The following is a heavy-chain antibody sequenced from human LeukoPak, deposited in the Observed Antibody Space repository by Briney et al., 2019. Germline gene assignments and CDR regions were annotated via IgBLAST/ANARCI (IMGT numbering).Heavy chain of an antibody. J-gene: IGHJ4*02. CDR1: GYSFTGYY. Sequence: ASVKVSCKASGYSFTGYYMHWVRQAPGQGLEWMGWINPNSGGTNHAQKFQGRVTMTRDTSISTAYMELSRLRSDDTAVYYCARDRPIDADDYDGFYYFDYWGQGTLVTVSS. CDR3: ARDRPIDADDYDGFYYFDY. CDR2: INPNSGGT. D-gene: IGHD3-10*01. V-gene: IGHV1-2*02.